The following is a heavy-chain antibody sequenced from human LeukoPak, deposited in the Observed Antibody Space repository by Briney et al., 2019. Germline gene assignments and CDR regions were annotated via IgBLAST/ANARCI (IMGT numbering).Heavy chain of an antibody. CDR3: ARARDFWSGYYSNYYYYYYMDV. J-gene: IGHJ6*03. CDR2: IYIYGTI. Sequence: PSETLSLTCTVSGGSISRYYWSGIRQPAGKGLEWIGRIYIYGTITYNPSLKSRVTISVDTSKNQFSLKLSSVTAADTAVYYCARARDFWSGYYSNYYYYYYMDVWGKGTTVTVSS. CDR1: GGSISRYY. V-gene: IGHV4-4*07. D-gene: IGHD3-3*01.